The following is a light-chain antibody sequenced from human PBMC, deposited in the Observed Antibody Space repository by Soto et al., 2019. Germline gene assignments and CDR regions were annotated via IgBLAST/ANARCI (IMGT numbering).Light chain of an antibody. CDR1: QSVSNNY. V-gene: IGKV3-20*01. Sequence: EMGLTQSPGTLSLSPGERATLSFRASQSVSNNYLAWYQQKPGQAPRLLIYGASNRATGIPDRFSGSGSGPDFALPISRLEPKEFAVYYCQQYGSSGTFGQGTKVDIK. J-gene: IGKJ1*01. CDR3: QQYGSSGT. CDR2: GAS.